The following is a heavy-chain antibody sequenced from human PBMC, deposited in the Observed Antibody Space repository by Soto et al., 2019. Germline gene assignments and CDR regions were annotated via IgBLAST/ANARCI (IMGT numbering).Heavy chain of an antibody. D-gene: IGHD6-19*01. CDR1: GFTFSPYW. Sequence: EVQLVESGGGLVQPGGSLRLSCAVSGFTFSPYWMSWVRQAPGKGLQWVAIIKDDGGDEHYLEAVRGRFTISRDNAKKSLYLAMDSLRVEDTVVYYCAGGCGWISDSWGQGTLVTASS. V-gene: IGHV3-7*05. CDR3: AGGCGWISDS. CDR2: IKDDGGDE. J-gene: IGHJ4*02.